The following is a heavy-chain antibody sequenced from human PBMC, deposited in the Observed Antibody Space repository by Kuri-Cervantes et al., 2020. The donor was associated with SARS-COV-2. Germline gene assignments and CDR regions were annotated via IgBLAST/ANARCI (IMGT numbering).Heavy chain of an antibody. CDR1: GGSVSSNSFY. Sequence: SETLSLTCTVSGGSVSSNSFYRGWVRQPPGGGLEWIGSIYYSGNTFYNPSLKSRVTISADTSKNQFSLKLNSVTAADTAVYYCARLTMIVANYYFDYWGQGTLVTVSS. CDR2: IYYSGNT. D-gene: IGHD3-22*01. CDR3: ARLTMIVANYYFDY. V-gene: IGHV4-39*01. J-gene: IGHJ4*02.